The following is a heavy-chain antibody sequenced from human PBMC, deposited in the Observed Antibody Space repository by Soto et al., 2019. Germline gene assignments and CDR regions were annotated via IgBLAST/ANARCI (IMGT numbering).Heavy chain of an antibody. CDR2: ISYDGSNK. D-gene: IGHD3-3*01. CDR1: GFTFSSYA. Sequence: ESGGGVVQPGRSLRLSCAASGFTFSSYAMHWVRQAPGKGLEWVAVISYDGSNKYYADSVKGRFTISRDNSKNTLYLQMNSLRAEDTAVYYCARNYDFWSGYYQGPNYYYYGMDVWGQGTTVTVSS. J-gene: IGHJ6*02. V-gene: IGHV3-30-3*01. CDR3: ARNYDFWSGYYQGPNYYYYGMDV.